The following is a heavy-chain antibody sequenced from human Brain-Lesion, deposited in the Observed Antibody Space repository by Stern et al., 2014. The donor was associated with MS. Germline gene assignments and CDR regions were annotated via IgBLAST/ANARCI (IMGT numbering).Heavy chain of an antibody. V-gene: IGHV4-39*01. CDR2: IYYSGNT. J-gene: IGHJ5*02. CDR1: GGSVSSTSYA. Sequence: VQLVESGPGLVKPSETLSLTCTVAGGSVSSTSYAWAWIRQPPGKGLEWIGTIYYSGNTYYSPSLKSRLTISLDTSKNQFSLQVRSVTAADTAVYYCAGEEDIRYCSGGSCTGNWFDPWGQGTLVTVSS. CDR3: AGEEDIRYCSGGSCTGNWFDP. D-gene: IGHD2-15*01.